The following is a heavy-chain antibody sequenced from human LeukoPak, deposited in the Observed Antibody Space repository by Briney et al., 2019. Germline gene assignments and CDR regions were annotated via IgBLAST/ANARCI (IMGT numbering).Heavy chain of an antibody. CDR1: GGSISSSSYY. CDR3: ARDWSCQGGGSCYPYYYYYGMDV. V-gene: IGHV4-39*07. D-gene: IGHD2-15*01. J-gene: IGHJ6*02. CDR2: IYYSGST. Sequence: PSETLSLTCTVSGGSISSSSYYWGWIRQPPGKGLEWIGSIYYSGSTYYNPSLKSRVTISVDTSKNQFSLKLSSVTAADTAVYYCARDWSCQGGGSCYPYYYYYGMDVWGQGTTVTVSS.